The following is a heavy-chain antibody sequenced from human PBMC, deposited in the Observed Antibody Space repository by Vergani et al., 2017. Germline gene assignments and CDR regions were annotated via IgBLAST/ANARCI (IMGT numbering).Heavy chain of an antibody. V-gene: IGHV3-23*01. CDR3: APTVGDYGVGFSS. J-gene: IGHJ5*01. CDR1: GFTFSSYA. CDR2: ISGSGGST. D-gene: IGHD4-17*01. Sequence: EVQLLESGGGLVQPGGSLRLSCAASGFTFSSYAMSWVRQAPGKGLEWVSAISGSGGSTYYADSVKGRFTISRDNSKNTLYLQMNSLRAEDTAVYYCAPTVGDYGVGFSSWGQGTLVTVSS.